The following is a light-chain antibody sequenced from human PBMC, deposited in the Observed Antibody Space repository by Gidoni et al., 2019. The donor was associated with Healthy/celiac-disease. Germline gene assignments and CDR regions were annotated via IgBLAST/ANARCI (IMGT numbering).Light chain of an antibody. Sequence: DLVMPQSPDSLSVSLGERATINRKSSQSVLYSSNNKNYLAWYQQKPGQPPKLLIYWASTRESGVPDRFSGSGSGTDFTLTISSLQAEDVAVYYCQQYYSTTAHFGGGTKVEIK. CDR3: QQYYSTTAH. V-gene: IGKV4-1*01. CDR2: WAS. CDR1: QSVLYSSNNKNY. J-gene: IGKJ4*01.